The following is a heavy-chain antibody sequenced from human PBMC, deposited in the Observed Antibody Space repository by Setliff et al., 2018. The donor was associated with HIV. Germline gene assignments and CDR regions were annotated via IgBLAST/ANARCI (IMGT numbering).Heavy chain of an antibody. V-gene: IGHV4-30-4*08. CDR1: GDSIISGDYY. CDR2: IHYKGNI. J-gene: IGHJ5*02. CDR3: ARFTVVVFGAGEPSWFDP. D-gene: IGHD2-15*01. Sequence: SETLSLTCTVSGDSIISGDYYWSWIRQSPGKGLEWIGHIHYKGNIDYNASLESRLAISSDTSKNQFSLNLSSVIAADTAIYFCARFTVVVFGAGEPSWFDPWGQGILVTVSS.